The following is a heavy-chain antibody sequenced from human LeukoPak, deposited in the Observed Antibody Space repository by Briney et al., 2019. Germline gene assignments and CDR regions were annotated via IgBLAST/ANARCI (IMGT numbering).Heavy chain of an antibody. V-gene: IGHV4-59*01. Sequence: SETLSLTCTVSGGSISSYYWSWIRQPPGKGLEWIGYIYYSGSTNYNPSLKSRVTISVDTSRTQFSLKLSSVTAADTAVYYCARAAYSSTWYSRYFDLWGRGTLVTVSS. CDR2: IYYSGST. D-gene: IGHD6-13*01. CDR1: GGSISSYY. J-gene: IGHJ2*01. CDR3: ARAAYSSTWYSRYFDL.